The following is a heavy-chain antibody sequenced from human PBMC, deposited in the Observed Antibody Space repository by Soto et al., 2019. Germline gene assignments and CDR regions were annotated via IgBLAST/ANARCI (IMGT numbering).Heavy chain of an antibody. CDR1: GGSISSYY. CDR3: ARVYCSGGSCYSPSTTFDY. CDR2: IYYSGST. D-gene: IGHD2-15*01. J-gene: IGHJ4*02. V-gene: IGHV4-59*08. Sequence: PSETLSLTCTVSGGSISSYYWSWIRQPPGKGLEWIGYIYYSGSTNYNPSLKSRVTISVDTSKNQFSLKLSSVTAADTAVYYCARVYCSGGSCYSPSTTFDYWGQGTLVTVSS.